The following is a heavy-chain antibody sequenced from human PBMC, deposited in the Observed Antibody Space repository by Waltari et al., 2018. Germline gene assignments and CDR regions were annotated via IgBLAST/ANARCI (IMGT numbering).Heavy chain of an antibody. CDR3: ARDQRFLESLYPYYYALDA. CDR1: NFYISDGYY. V-gene: IGHV4-38-2*02. CDR2: IYHSGTT. Sequence: QVLLQESGPGLVKPSETLSLTCAVPNFYISDGYYWGWIRQSPGQGLEWIGSIYHSGTTHYNPSLESRVTISVDRSRNQFSLKVTSVSAADTAVYFCARDQRFLESLYPYYYALDAWGRGITVTVSS. D-gene: IGHD3-3*01. J-gene: IGHJ6*02.